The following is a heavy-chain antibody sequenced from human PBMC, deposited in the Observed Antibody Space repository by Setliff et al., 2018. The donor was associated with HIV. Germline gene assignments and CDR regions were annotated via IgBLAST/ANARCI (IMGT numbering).Heavy chain of an antibody. V-gene: IGHV1-69*05. CDR1: GGTFRSYA. D-gene: IGHD4-4*01. Sequence: SVKISCKASGGTFRSYAISWVRQAPGQGLEWMGGIIPIFGTANYAQKFQGRVTITTDESTSTAYMELSRLRSEATAVYSCARDDYSHSHYYYYGMDVWGQGTKVTVSS. CDR3: ARDDYSHSHYYYYGMDV. CDR2: IIPIFGTA. J-gene: IGHJ6*02.